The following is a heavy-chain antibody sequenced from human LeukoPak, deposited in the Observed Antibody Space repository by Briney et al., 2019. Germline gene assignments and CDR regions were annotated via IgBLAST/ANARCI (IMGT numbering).Heavy chain of an antibody. V-gene: IGHV1-18*01. CDR1: GYTFTSYG. CDR3: ARDRAPRITIFGVVPFDY. CDR2: SSAYNGNT. J-gene: IGHJ4*02. D-gene: IGHD3-3*01. Sequence: ASVKVSCKASGYTFTSYGISWVRQAPGQGLEWMGWSSAYNGNTNYAQKLQGRVTMTTDTSTSTAYMELRSLRSDDTAVYYCARDRAPRITIFGVVPFDYWGQGTLVTVSS.